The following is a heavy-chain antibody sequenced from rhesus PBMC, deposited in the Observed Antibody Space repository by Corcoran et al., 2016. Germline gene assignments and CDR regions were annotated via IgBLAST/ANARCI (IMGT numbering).Heavy chain of an antibody. CDR1: GGSFSSYW. V-gene: IGHV4-80*01. CDR2: NNGNSGST. J-gene: IGHJ4*01. CDR3: ARNFDY. Sequence: QVQLQESGPGLVKTSETLSLTCAVSGGSFSSYWWSWNRQPPGKGLEWIGENNGNSGSTNYNTSLKRRVTISKAASKTQFSLKLSSVTAADTAVCYCARNFDYWGQGVLVTVSS.